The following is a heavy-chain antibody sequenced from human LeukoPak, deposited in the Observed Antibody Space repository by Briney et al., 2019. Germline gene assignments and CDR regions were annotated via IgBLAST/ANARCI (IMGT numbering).Heavy chain of an antibody. V-gene: IGHV3-33*01. CDR1: GFTFSSYG. J-gene: IGHJ3*02. D-gene: IGHD3-10*01. CDR2: IWYDGSNK. Sequence: PGGSLRLSCAASGFTFSSYGMHWVRQAPGKGLEWVAVIWYDGSNKYYADSVKGRFTISRDNSKNTLYLQMNSLRAEDTAVYYCASQLLWFGEPNAFDIWGQGTMVTVSS. CDR3: ASQLLWFGEPNAFDI.